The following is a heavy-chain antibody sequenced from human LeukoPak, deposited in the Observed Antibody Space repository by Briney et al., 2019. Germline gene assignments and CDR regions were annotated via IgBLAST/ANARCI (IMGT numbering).Heavy chain of an antibody. CDR1: GFTFSSYA. J-gene: IGHJ6*04. Sequence: GGSLRLPCGASGFTFSSYAMSCVRHAPGEAREWVSYMCGGGGNQYYANSVTGRLTITRDNSKNTLYLQMNRLTAEDTAVYYCAKDGNYYGSGSYGYGMDVWGKGTTVTVSS. CDR2: MCGGGGNQ. V-gene: IGHV3-23*01. CDR3: AKDGNYYGSGSYGYGMDV. D-gene: IGHD3-10*01.